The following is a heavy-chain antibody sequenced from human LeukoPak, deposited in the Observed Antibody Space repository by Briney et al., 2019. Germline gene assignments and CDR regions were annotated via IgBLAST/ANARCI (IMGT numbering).Heavy chain of an antibody. J-gene: IGHJ4*02. Sequence: GGSPRLSRAASGFTFSSYWMSWVRQAPGKGLEWVANIKQDGSEKYYVDSVKGRFTISRDNAKNSLYLQMNSLRAEDTAVYYCMANYSSTWYYFDYWGQGTLVTVSS. CDR2: IKQDGSEK. V-gene: IGHV3-7*01. CDR3: MANYSSTWYYFDY. D-gene: IGHD6-13*01. CDR1: GFTFSSYW.